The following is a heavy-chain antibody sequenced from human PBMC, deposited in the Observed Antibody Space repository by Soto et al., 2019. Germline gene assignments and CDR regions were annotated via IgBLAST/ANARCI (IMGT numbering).Heavy chain of an antibody. Sequence: SCESLKISCKAADTTHWIGWGRQKPGKGLEWMGIIYPGDSDTKYSPSFQGQVTISVDKSISTAYLHWSSLKASDTATYYCARLVNYYFGMDVWGLGTTVTVSS. CDR1: DTTHW. CDR3: ARLVNYYFGMDV. CDR2: IYPGDSDT. J-gene: IGHJ6*02. V-gene: IGHV5-51*01.